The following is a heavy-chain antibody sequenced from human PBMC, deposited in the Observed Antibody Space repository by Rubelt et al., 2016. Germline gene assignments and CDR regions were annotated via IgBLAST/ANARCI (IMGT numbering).Heavy chain of an antibody. D-gene: IGHD6-13*01. CDR3: EGGWGSRWYYFDY. V-gene: IGHV4-4*07. CDR1: GASISIFY. J-gene: IGHJ4*02. CDR2: VDPSGST. Sequence: LSLTCTVSGASISIFYWSWIRQPAGQGLEWIGRVDPSGSTNSNPSLKSRITMSVDTSKNQFSLKLNSVTAADTAVYFREGGWGSRWYYFDYWGQGILVTVSS.